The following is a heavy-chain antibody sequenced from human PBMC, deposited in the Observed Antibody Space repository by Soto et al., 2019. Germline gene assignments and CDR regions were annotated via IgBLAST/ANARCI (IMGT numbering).Heavy chain of an antibody. J-gene: IGHJ4*02. CDR3: AKSPGMYYYDSSGYYHYDY. Sequence: GGSLRLSCAASGFTFSSYAMSWARQAPGKGLEWVSAISGSGVSTYYADSVKGRFTISRDNSKNTLYLQMNSLRAEDTAVYYCAKSPGMYYYDSSGYYHYDYWGQGTLVTVS. CDR2: ISGSGVST. V-gene: IGHV3-23*01. CDR1: GFTFSSYA. D-gene: IGHD3-22*01.